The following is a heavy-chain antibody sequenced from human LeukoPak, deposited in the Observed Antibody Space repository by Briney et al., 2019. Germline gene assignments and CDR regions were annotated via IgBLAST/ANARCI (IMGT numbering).Heavy chain of an antibody. J-gene: IGHJ4*02. Sequence: PGGSLRLSCAASGFTVSSNDMSWVRQAPGKGLEWVSAISGSGGSTYYADSVKGRFTISRDNSKNTLYLQMNSLRAEDTAVYYCAKDRWELLEFNYFDYWGQGTLVTVSS. CDR2: ISGSGGST. D-gene: IGHD1-26*01. V-gene: IGHV3-23*01. CDR3: AKDRWELLEFNYFDY. CDR1: GFTVSSND.